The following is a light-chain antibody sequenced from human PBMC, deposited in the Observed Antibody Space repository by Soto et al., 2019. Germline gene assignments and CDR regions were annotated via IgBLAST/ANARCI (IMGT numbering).Light chain of an antibody. CDR1: QSVSSSY. J-gene: IGKJ5*01. V-gene: IGKV3D-20*02. CDR3: QYRSNWSPGT. CDR2: GAS. Sequence: EIVLTQSPGTLSLSPGERATLSCRASQSVSSSYLAWYEQKPGQAPRLLIYGASSRATGIPARFSGSGSGTDVTLAISSREPEDVAVYNCQYRSNWSPGTFGQGTRLEIK.